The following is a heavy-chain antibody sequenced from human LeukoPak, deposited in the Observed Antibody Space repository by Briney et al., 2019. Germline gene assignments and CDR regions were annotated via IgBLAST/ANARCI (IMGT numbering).Heavy chain of an antibody. CDR3: ARRVFASGRRDY. Sequence: PETLCLTCTVSGGSISSSNYYWGWIRQPPGKGLEWIGSIYYSGSTYYNPSLKSRVTISVDTSKNQFSLKLSSVTAADTAVYYCARRVFASGRRDYWGQGTLVTVSS. V-gene: IGHV4-39*01. J-gene: IGHJ4*02. CDR2: IYYSGST. CDR1: GGSISSSNYY. D-gene: IGHD3-10*01.